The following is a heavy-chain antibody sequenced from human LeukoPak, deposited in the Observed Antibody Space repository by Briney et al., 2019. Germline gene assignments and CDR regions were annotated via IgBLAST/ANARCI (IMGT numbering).Heavy chain of an antibody. CDR1: GYTFTSYG. CDR2: ISAYNGNT. CDR3: ARDITIFGSLDYYYYGMDV. D-gene: IGHD3-3*01. J-gene: IGHJ6*02. Sequence: PQASVKVSCKASGYTFTSYGISWVRQAPGQGLEWMVWISAYNGNTNYAQKLQGRVTMTTDTSTSTAYMELRSLRSDDTAVYYCARDITIFGSLDYYYYGMDVWGQGTTVTVSS. V-gene: IGHV1-18*01.